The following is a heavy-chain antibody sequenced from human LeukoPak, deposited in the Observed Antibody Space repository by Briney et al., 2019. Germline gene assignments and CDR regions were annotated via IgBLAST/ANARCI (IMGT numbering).Heavy chain of an antibody. CDR1: GYSFSSNY. Sequence: ASVKVSCKASGYSFSSNYIHWVGQAPGQGREWMGMSYPRDGSTSYAQKFQGRVTVTRDSSTSTVDMELSGLSSEDTAVHYCARDREAFDYWGQGTLVTVSS. CDR3: ARDREAFDY. CDR2: SYPRDGST. V-gene: IGHV1-46*01. J-gene: IGHJ4*02.